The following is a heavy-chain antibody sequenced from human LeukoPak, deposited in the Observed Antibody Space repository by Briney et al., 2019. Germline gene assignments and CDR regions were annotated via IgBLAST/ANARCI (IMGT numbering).Heavy chain of an antibody. CDR3: AKLATILIDY. CDR2: SSFDENNK. J-gene: IGHJ4*02. Sequence: PGGSLRLSCAASGFTFFTYSMHWVRQAPGKGLEWLAVSSFDENNKYYADSVRGRFTISRDNSKNTVYLQMNSLRAEDTAVYYCAKLATILIDYWGQGTLVTVSS. D-gene: IGHD1-26*01. CDR1: GFTFFTYS. V-gene: IGHV3-30*18.